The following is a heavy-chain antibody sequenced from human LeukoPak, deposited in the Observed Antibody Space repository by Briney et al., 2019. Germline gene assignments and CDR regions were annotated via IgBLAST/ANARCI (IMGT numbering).Heavy chain of an antibody. V-gene: IGHV1-2*02. CDR2: INPNSGGT. Sequence: ASVNTSCQASKNTFTGKYIHFVGHPTRQEIEWMAWINPNSGGTYYAQNFHDRITMTRDTSISTDYMELSRPRSDDTAIYYCARANAIYCSSTSCLFDYWGQGTLVTVSS. J-gene: IGHJ4*02. D-gene: IGHD2-2*01. CDR1: KNTFTGKY. CDR3: ARANAIYCSSTSCLFDY.